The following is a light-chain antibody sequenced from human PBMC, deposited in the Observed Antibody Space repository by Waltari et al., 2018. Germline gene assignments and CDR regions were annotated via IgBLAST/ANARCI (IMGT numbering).Light chain of an antibody. V-gene: IGLV2-14*01. CDR3: SSFTTNTVVV. Sequence: QSALTQPASVSGPPGQSLTSPCTGVRGDVGAYHYVRWYQQRPAIAPKLVIYDVTKRPSGISSRFSGSKSGNTASLTISGLQAEDEADYYCSSFTTNTVVVFGGGTTLTVL. J-gene: IGLJ3*02. CDR1: RGDVGAYHY. CDR2: DVT.